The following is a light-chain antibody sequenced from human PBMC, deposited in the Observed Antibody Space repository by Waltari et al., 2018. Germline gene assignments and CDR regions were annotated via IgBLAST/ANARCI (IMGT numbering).Light chain of an antibody. CDR2: GAS. Sequence: IVLAQSPATLSVSPGETGTLSCRASQNINSNLAWYQQKPGQAPRLLIYGASTRATCIPPRFSGSGSGTEFTLTIRSLQSEDFAVYYCQQYDRWPPRTFGQGTKVEIK. CDR1: QNINSN. V-gene: IGKV3-15*01. CDR3: QQYDRWPPRT. J-gene: IGKJ1*01.